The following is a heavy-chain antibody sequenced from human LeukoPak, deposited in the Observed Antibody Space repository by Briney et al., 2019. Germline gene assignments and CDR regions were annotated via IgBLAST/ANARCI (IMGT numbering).Heavy chain of an antibody. CDR3: ARGTVYGDYYYMDV. CDR2: INPNSGGT. D-gene: IGHD5/OR15-5a*01. CDR1: GGTFSSYA. V-gene: IGHV1-2*02. Sequence: ATVKVSCKASGGTFSSYAISWVRQAPGQGLEWMGWINPNSGGTNYAQKFQGRVTMTRDTSISTAYMELSRLRSDDTAVYYCARGTVYGDYYYMDVWGKGTTVTVSS. J-gene: IGHJ6*03.